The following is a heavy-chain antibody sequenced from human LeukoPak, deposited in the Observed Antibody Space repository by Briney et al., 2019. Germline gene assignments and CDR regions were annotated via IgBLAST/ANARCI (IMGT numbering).Heavy chain of an antibody. CDR1: GFTFTRYW. D-gene: IGHD6-13*01. J-gene: IGHJ2*01. CDR2: INQDGSEQ. Sequence: GGSLRLSCAASGFTFTRYWMSWVRQAPGKGLEWVANINQDGSEQFYVDSVKGRFTISRDNTKNSLCLQMNSLGVEDTALYYCAKDGTDWYFDVWGRGILVTVSS. V-gene: IGHV3-7*01. CDR3: AKDGTDWYFDV.